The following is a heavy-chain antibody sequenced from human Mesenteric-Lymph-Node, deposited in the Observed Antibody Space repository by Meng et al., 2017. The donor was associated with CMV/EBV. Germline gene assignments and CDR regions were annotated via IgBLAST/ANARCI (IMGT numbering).Heavy chain of an antibody. CDR2: IWYDGSNK. CDR3: AKDGQGGAPYAFDM. J-gene: IGHJ3*02. CDR1: GFIFRSYA. V-gene: IGHV3-33*06. D-gene: IGHD1-26*01. Sequence: GESLKISCAASGFIFRSYAMHWVRQAPGKGLEWVTQIWYDGSNKYYADFVEGRFTISRDNSKNMVYLQMDSLRAEDTAVYYCAKDGQGGAPYAFDMWGHGTTVTVSS.